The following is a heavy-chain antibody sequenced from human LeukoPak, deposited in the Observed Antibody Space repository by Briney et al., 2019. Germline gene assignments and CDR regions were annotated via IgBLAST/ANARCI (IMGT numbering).Heavy chain of an antibody. CDR2: ISGSGGST. D-gene: IGHD2-2*01. CDR3: AKIEYCSSTSCYSFDY. J-gene: IGHJ4*02. Sequence: PGGSLRLSCAASGFTFSSYAMSWVRQAPGKGLEWVSAISGSGGSTYYADSVKGRFTISRDNSKNTLYLQMNSLRAEDTAVYYCAKIEYCSSTSCYSFDYWGQGTLVTVSS. CDR1: GFTFSSYA. V-gene: IGHV3-23*01.